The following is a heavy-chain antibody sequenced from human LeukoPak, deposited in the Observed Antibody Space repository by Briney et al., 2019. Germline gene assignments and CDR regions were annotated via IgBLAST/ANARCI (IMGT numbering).Heavy chain of an antibody. D-gene: IGHD3-10*01. Sequence: SVKVSCKASGGTFSSYAISWVRQAPGQGLEWMGRIIPILGIANYAQKFQGRVTITADKSTSTAYMELSSLRSEDTAVYYCATASTMVRGVGADAFDIWAKGQWSPSLQ. CDR1: GGTFSSYA. V-gene: IGHV1-69*04. J-gene: IGHJ3*02. CDR2: IIPILGIA. CDR3: ATASTMVRGVGADAFDI.